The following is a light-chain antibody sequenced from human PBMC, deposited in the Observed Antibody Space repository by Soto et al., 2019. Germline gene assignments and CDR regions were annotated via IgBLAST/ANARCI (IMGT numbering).Light chain of an antibody. CDR1: QNVNSN. J-gene: IGKJ2*01. CDR3: QQYDNWPYT. V-gene: IGKV3-15*01. Sequence: EKVMTQSPATLSMSPGERATLSCRASQNVNSNLAWYQQKPGQAPRLLIYDASTRAAGIPVRFSGSGSGTAFTLTITSLQSEDFAVYYCQQYDNWPYTFGQGTKVEIK. CDR2: DAS.